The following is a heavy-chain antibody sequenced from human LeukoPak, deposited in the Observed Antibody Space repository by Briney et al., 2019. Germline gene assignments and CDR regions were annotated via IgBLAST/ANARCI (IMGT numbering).Heavy chain of an antibody. V-gene: IGHV4-4*07. CDR2: IYTSGST. CDR1: GGSISSYY. Sequence: SEALSLTCTVSGGSISSYYWSWIRQPAGKGLEWIGRIYTSGSTNYNPSLKSRVTMSVDTSKNQFSLKLSSVTAADTAVYYCARGLTGYPTYYYYYYYGMDVWGQGTTVTVSS. D-gene: IGHD3-9*01. J-gene: IGHJ6*02. CDR3: ARGLTGYPTYYYYYYYGMDV.